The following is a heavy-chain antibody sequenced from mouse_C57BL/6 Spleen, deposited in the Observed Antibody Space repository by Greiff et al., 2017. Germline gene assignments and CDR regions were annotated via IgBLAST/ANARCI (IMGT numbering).Heavy chain of an antibody. Sequence: EVKLMESGGGLVKPGGSLKLSCAASGFTFSSYAMSWVRQTPEKRLEWVATISAGGSYTYYPDNVKGRFTISRDNAKNNLYLQMSHLKSEDTAMYYCARADGNYGWFDYWGQGTTLTVSS. CDR3: ARADGNYGWFDY. CDR1: GFTFSSYA. J-gene: IGHJ2*01. CDR2: ISAGGSYT. D-gene: IGHD2-1*01. V-gene: IGHV5-4*03.